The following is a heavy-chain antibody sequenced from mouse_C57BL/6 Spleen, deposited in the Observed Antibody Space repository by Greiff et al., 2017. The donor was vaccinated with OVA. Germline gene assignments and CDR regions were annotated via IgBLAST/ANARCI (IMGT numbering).Heavy chain of an antibody. V-gene: IGHV6-3*01. J-gene: IGHJ3*01. CDR3: TGTTVDAY. Sequence: EVKLEESGGGLVQPGGSMKLSCVASGFTFSNYWMNWVRQSPEKGLEWVAQIRLKSDNYATHYAESVKGRFTISRDDSKSSVYLQMNNLRAEDTGIYYCTGTTVDAYWGQGTLVTVSA. CDR2: IRLKSDNYAT. CDR1: GFTFSNYW. D-gene: IGHD1-1*01.